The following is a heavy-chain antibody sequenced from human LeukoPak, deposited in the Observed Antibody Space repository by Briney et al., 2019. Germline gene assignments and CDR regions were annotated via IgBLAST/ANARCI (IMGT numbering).Heavy chain of an antibody. Sequence: PGGSLRLSCAASGFTFSSYAMTWVRQAPGEGLEWVSVISVTDDNTYYADSVKGRFTTSRDNSKNTLYLQMNSLRAEDTAVYYCAILRDYDSWGQGTLVTVSS. D-gene: IGHD3-22*01. CDR3: AILRDYDS. CDR1: GFTFSSYA. CDR2: ISVTDDNT. V-gene: IGHV3-23*01. J-gene: IGHJ4*02.